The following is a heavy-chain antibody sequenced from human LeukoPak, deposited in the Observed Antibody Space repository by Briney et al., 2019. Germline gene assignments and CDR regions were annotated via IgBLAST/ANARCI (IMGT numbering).Heavy chain of an antibody. CDR1: GGSISSSSYY. V-gene: IGHV4-39*07. D-gene: IGHD2-15*01. Sequence: SETLSLTCTVSGGSISSSSYYWGWIRQPPGKGLEWIGSIYYSGSTYYNPSLKSRVTISVDTSKNQFSLKLSSVTAADTAVYYCARIRYCSGGSCYSGHWFDPWAREPWSPSPQ. CDR3: ARIRYCSGGSCYSGHWFDP. CDR2: IYYSGST. J-gene: IGHJ5*02.